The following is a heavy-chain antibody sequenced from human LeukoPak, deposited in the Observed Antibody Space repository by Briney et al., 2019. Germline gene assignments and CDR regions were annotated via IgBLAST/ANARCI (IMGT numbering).Heavy chain of an antibody. CDR2: INSDGSST. CDR1: GFTFSDYY. V-gene: IGHV3-74*01. CDR3: ARGRSYGSGSSPYGMDV. Sequence: GGSLRLSCGDSGFTFSDYYMSWIRQAPGKGLVWVAHINSDGSSTSYADSVKGRFTISRDNAKNTLYVQMNSLRAEDTAVYYCARGRSYGSGSSPYGMDVWGKGTTVTVSS. J-gene: IGHJ6*04. D-gene: IGHD3-10*01.